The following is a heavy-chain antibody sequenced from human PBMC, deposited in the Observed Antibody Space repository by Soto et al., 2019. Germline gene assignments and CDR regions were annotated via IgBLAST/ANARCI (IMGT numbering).Heavy chain of an antibody. Sequence: HPGGSLRLSFAASGFTFSSYGMHWVRQAPGKGLEWVAVIWYDGSNKYYADSVKGRFTISRDNSKNTLYLQMNSLRAEDTAVYYCARERVVRSPRDGDYYYYGMDVWGQGTTVTVSS. V-gene: IGHV3-33*01. J-gene: IGHJ6*02. CDR3: ARERVVRSPRDGDYYYYGMDV. D-gene: IGHD3-10*01. CDR2: IWYDGSNK. CDR1: GFTFSSYG.